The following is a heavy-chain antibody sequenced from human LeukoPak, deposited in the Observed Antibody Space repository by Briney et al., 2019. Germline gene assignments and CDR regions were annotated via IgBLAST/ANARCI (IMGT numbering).Heavy chain of an antibody. D-gene: IGHD3-10*01. J-gene: IGHJ4*02. CDR3: AADYGSGSYVDFDY. V-gene: IGHV1-58*01. CDR2: IVVGSGNT. CDR1: GFTFTSSA. Sequence: ASVKVSCKASGFTFTSSAVQWVRQARGQRLEWIGWIVVGSGNTNYVQKFQERVTITRDMSTSTAYMELSSLRSEDTAVYYCAADYGSGSYVDFDYWGQGTLVTVSS.